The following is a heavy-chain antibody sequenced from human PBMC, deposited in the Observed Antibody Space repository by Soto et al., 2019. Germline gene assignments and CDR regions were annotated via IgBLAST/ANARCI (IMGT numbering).Heavy chain of an antibody. V-gene: IGHV4-59*08. CDR2: IDYSGST. Sequence: SETLSLTCPVSGGSISSYYWTWIRQPPGQGLEWIGYIDYSGSTNYNPSLKSRVTISIDTSKKQFSLKLNSVTAADTAVYYCAGDSSSSRFFHWGQGTLVTVSS. CDR3: AGDSSSSRFFH. J-gene: IGHJ1*01. D-gene: IGHD6-6*01. CDR1: GGSISSYY.